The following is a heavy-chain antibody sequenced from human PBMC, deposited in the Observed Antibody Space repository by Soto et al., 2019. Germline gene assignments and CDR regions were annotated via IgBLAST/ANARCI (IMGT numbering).Heavy chain of an antibody. CDR2: INAGNGNT. D-gene: IGHD6-13*01. J-gene: IGHJ6*03. CDR3: ARDGRIAAALGKYYYYMVV. V-gene: IGHV1-3*01. CDR1: GYTFTSYA. Sequence: ASVKVSCKASGYTFTSYAMHWVRQAPGQRLEWMGWINAGNGNTKYSQKFQGRVTITRDTSASTAYMELSSLRSEDTAVYYCARDGRIAAALGKYYYYMVVWGKGTPVTVSS.